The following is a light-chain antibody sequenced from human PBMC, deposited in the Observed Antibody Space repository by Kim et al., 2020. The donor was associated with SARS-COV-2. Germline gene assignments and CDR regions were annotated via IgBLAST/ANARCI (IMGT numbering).Light chain of an antibody. CDR2: DNN. CDR3: GTWDSSLSVVYV. J-gene: IGLJ1*01. V-gene: IGLV1-51*01. Sequence: KVPISSSAPSSIIGNNYLSWSQQVPGPAPKLLIFDNNKRPSGIPDRFSGSKSGTTATLGITGLQTGDEADYYCGTWDSSLSVVYVFGTGTKVTVL. CDR1: SSIIGNNY.